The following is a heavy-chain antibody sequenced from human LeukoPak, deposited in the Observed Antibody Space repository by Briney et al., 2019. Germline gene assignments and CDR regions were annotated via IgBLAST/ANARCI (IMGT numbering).Heavy chain of an antibody. CDR3: ARESVGATRYFDY. V-gene: IGHV4-30-4*01. J-gene: IGHJ4*02. D-gene: IGHD1-26*01. Sequence: PSETLSLTCTVSGVSISSGDYYWSWIRQPPGKGLEWIGYIYYSGSTYYNPSLKSRVTISVDTSKNQFSLKLSSATAADTAVYYCARESVGATRYFDYWGQGTLVTASS. CDR2: IYYSGST. CDR1: GVSISSGDYY.